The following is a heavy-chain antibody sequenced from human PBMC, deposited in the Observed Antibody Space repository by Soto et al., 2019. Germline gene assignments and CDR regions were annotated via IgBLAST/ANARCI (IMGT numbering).Heavy chain of an antibody. V-gene: IGHV3-74*01. CDR2: IDHDGPR. Sequence: EVQLVESGGGLVQPGGSLRLSCAGSGFTFSNYWMHWVRQAPGKGLEWVSRIDHDGPRDYADSVRGRFTISRDNAAKTLYLQMNSLRPEDTAGYYCVWGSHGDYWGQGTLVPVTS. D-gene: IGHD3-16*01. CDR3: VWGSHGDY. J-gene: IGHJ4*02. CDR1: GFTFSNYW.